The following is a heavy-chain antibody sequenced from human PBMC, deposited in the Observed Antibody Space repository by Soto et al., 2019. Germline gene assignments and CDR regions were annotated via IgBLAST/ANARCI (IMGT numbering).Heavy chain of an antibody. CDR1: GDILSTNSAA. J-gene: IGHJ6*02. Sequence: LSLTCAISGDILSTNSAAWNWIRQSPSRGLEWLGRTYFRAKWYNEYAVSVKSRITINPDTSKNQFSLQLNSVTPEDTAVYYCVREKVAAVVSYYFYSGLDVWGRGTTVTVSS. CDR2: TYFRAKWYN. D-gene: IGHD6-13*01. CDR3: VREKVAAVVSYYFYSGLDV. V-gene: IGHV6-1*01.